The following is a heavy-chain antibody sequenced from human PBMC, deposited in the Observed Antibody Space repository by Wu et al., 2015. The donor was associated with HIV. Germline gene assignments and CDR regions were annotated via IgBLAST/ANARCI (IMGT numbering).Heavy chain of an antibody. CDR2: IIPILGTA. V-gene: IGHV1-69*11. J-gene: IGHJ4*02. CDR3: ARGLGYSGYDYYFDY. Sequence: QVQLVQSGAEVKKPGSSVKVSCKASGGTFSSYAISWVRQAPGQGLEWMGRIIPILGTANYAQKFQGRVTITADESTSTACMELSSLRSEDTAVYYCARGLGYSGYDYYFDYWGQGTLVTVSS. D-gene: IGHD5-12*01. CDR1: GGTFSSYA.